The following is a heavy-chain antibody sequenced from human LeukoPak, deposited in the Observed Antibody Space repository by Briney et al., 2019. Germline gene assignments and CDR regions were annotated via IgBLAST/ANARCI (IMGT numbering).Heavy chain of an antibody. CDR1: GFSFSSYT. D-gene: IGHD2-21*01. V-gene: IGHV3-23*01. CDR2: ISGSGGNT. J-gene: IGHJ4*02. Sequence: QPGGSLRLSCAASGFSFSSYTMSWVRQAPGKGLEWVSAISGSGGNTYFADSVKGRFTISRDNSKNTLYLQMNSLRAEDTAVYYCARGYCGGDCLDYWGQGTLVTVSS. CDR3: ARGYCGGDCLDY.